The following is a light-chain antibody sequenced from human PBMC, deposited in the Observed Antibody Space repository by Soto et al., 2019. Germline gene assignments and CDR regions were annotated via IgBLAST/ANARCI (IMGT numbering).Light chain of an antibody. CDR1: QDITNF. CDR2: DAS. V-gene: IGKV1-33*01. CDR3: QQFDDVPYS. J-gene: IGKJ2*03. Sequence: DIQMTQSPSSLSASVGDRVTITCQASQDITNFLNWYQQKPGKAPKLLIYDASSFQTGVPSRFSGNGSSTDFSFTTGSLQPEDIATYYCQQFDDVPYSFGQGTKVAIK.